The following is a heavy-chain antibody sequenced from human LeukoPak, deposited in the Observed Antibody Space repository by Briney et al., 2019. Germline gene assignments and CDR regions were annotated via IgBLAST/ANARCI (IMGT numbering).Heavy chain of an antibody. Sequence: GGSLRLSCAASGFTFSSYAMSWVRQAPGKGLEWVSAISGSGGSTYYADSVKGRLTISRDNSKNTLYLQMNSLRAEDTAVYYCTKDKSGGSCYYYFDYWGQGTLVTVSS. D-gene: IGHD2-2*01. CDR2: ISGSGGST. CDR3: TKDKSGGSCYYYFDY. J-gene: IGHJ4*02. V-gene: IGHV3-23*01. CDR1: GFTFSSYA.